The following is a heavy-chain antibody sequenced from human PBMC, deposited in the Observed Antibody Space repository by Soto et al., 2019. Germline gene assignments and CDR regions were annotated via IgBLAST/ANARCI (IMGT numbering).Heavy chain of an antibody. D-gene: IGHD4-17*01. CDR3: AREGFDYGDYNWFDP. CDR2: INAGNGNT. CDR1: GYTFTSYA. J-gene: IGHJ5*02. V-gene: IGHV1-3*01. Sequence: ASVKVSCKASGYTFTSYAMHWVRQAPGQRLEWMGWINAGNGNTKYSQKFQGRVTITRDTSASTAYMELSSLRSEDTAVYYCAREGFDYGDYNWFDPWGQGTLVTVSS.